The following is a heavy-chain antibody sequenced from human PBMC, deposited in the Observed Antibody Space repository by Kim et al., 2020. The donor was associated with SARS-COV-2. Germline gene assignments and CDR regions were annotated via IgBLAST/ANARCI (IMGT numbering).Heavy chain of an antibody. D-gene: IGHD2-21*01. V-gene: IGHV3-23*01. CDR3: AKRIGGASLGNYYYGMDV. J-gene: IGHJ6*02. Sequence: KGRFTISSDNSKTALYLQMNSLRAEDTAVYYCAKRIGGASLGNYYYGMDVWGQGTTVTVSS.